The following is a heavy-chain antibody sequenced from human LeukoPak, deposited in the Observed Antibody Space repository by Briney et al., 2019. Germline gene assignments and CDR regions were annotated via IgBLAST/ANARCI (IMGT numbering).Heavy chain of an antibody. Sequence: GGSLRLSCAASGFTFSSYAMSWVRQAPGKGLEWVSAISSSGGSTYYADSVKGRFTISRDNSKNTLYLQMNSLRAEDTAVYYCANSGGVPGYYYDSSGHNDYWGQGTLVTVSS. CDR1: GFTFSSYA. CDR3: ANSGGVPGYYYDSSGHNDY. V-gene: IGHV3-23*01. J-gene: IGHJ4*02. CDR2: ISSSGGST. D-gene: IGHD3-22*01.